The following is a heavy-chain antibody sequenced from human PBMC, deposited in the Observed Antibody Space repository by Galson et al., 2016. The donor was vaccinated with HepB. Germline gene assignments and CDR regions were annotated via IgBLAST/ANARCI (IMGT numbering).Heavy chain of an antibody. J-gene: IGHJ6*02. V-gene: IGHV3-48*01. Sequence: SLRLSCAASGFTFSSYSMNWIRQAPGKGLEWVSYISSSGNARYYADSVQGRFTISRNNAKNSLFLQMNSLRAEDTAVYYCAKDRGIERYYGMDVWGQGTTVTVSS. D-gene: IGHD1-1*01. CDR3: AKDRGIERYYGMDV. CDR2: ISSSGNAR. CDR1: GFTFSSYS.